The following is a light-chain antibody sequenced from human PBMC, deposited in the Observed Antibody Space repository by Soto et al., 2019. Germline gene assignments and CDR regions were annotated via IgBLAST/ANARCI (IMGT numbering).Light chain of an antibody. CDR1: QSISSY. V-gene: IGKV1-39*01. CDR2: DAS. J-gene: IGKJ1*01. Sequence: DIQMTQSPSSLSASVGDRVTITCRASQSISSYLNWYQQKPGKAPKVLIYDASSLQSGVPSRFSGSGSGTDFILTISSLQPEDFATYDCQQSYSPPWTFGHGTKVEIK. CDR3: QQSYSPPWT.